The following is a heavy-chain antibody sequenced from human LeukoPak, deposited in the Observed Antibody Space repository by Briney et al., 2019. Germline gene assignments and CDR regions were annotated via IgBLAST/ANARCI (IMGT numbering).Heavy chain of an antibody. D-gene: IGHD2-21*02. Sequence: ASVKVSCKASGFTFTSSAMQWVRQARGQRLEWIGWIVVGSGNTNYAQKFQERVTITRDMSTSTAYMELSSLRSEDTAVYYCAAHPYCGGDCYAFDIWGQGTMVTVSS. CDR3: AAHPYCGGDCYAFDI. CDR1: GFTFTSSA. CDR2: IVVGSGNT. J-gene: IGHJ3*02. V-gene: IGHV1-58*02.